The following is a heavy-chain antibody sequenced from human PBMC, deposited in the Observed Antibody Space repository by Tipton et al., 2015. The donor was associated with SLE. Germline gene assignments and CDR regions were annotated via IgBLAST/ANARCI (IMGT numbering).Heavy chain of an antibody. D-gene: IGHD6-13*01. V-gene: IGHV3-53*01. J-gene: IGHJ4*02. CDR1: GFTVSSNY. CDR3: ARVRDAYSSSWYGTFDY. Sequence: GSLRLSCAASGFTVSSNYMSWVRQAPGKGLEWVSIIYSGGSTYYADSVKGRFTISRDSSKKTLYLQMNSLRAEDTAVYYCARVRDAYSSSWYGTFDYWGQGTLVTVSS. CDR2: IYSGGST.